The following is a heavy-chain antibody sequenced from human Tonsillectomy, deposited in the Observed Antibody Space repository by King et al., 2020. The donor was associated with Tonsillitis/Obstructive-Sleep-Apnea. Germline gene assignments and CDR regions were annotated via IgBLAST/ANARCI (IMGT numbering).Heavy chain of an antibody. CDR1: GGTFSSYA. D-gene: IGHD2-15*01. V-gene: IGHV1-69*01. J-gene: IGHJ6*03. Sequence: VQLVESGAEVKKPGSSVKVSCKASGGTFSSYAISWVRQAPGQGLEWMGGIIPIFGTANYAQKFQGRVTITADDSTSTAYMELSSLRSEDTAVYYCARVVGYCSGGSCYSPAFYYMDVWGKGTTVTVSS. CDR2: IIPIFGTA. CDR3: ARVVGYCSGGSCYSPAFYYMDV.